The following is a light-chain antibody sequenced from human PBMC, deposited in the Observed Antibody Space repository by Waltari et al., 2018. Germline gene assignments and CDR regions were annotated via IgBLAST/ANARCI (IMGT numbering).Light chain of an antibody. CDR1: TSTVGDND. Sequence: QSVLTQPPSVSAAPGQQVTISCSGSTSTVGDNDVSWYQQVPGTSPQLLIYANNKRPSGIPDRFSGSKTGTSATLAIIGLQTGDEADYYCGTWDSSLSVGVFGGGTKLTVL. V-gene: IGLV1-51*01. CDR2: ANN. J-gene: IGLJ3*02. CDR3: GTWDSSLSVGV.